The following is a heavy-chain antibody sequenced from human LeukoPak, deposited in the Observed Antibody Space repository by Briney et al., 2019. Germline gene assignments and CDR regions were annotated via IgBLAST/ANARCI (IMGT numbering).Heavy chain of an antibody. J-gene: IGHJ6*03. CDR1: GFTFSSYS. D-gene: IGHD2-15*01. V-gene: IGHV3-21*01. CDR2: ISSSSSYI. Sequence: GGSLRLSCAASGFTFSSYSMNWVRQAPGKGLEWVSSISSSSSYIYYADSVKGRFTISRDNAKNSLYLQMNSLRAEDTAVYYCARALGSFQYYYYYYMDVWGKGTTVTVSS. CDR3: ARALGSFQYYYYYYMDV.